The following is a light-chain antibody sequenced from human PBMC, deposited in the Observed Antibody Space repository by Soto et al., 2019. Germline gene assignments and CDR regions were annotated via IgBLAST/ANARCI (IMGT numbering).Light chain of an antibody. CDR1: QSVLYTSNNKNH. CDR3: QQYYSTPLT. V-gene: IGKV4-1*01. Sequence: DIVMTQSPDSLAVSLGKRATINCKSSQSVLYTSNNKNHLAWYQQKPGQPPKLLIYWSSTRESGVPDRFSGSGSGTDFTLTISSLQAEDVAVYYCQQYYSTPLTFGGGTKVEIK. CDR2: WSS. J-gene: IGKJ4*01.